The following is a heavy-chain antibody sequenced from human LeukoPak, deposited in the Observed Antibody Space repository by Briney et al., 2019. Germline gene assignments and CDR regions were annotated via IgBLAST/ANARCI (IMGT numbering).Heavy chain of an antibody. Sequence: PSETLSLTCAVYGGSFSGYYWNWIRQPPGKGLEWIGEINHSGSTNYNPSLKSRVTISVDTSKNQFSLKLSSVTAADTAVYYCASSAQIRTTVTLDYWGQGTLVTVSS. J-gene: IGHJ4*02. D-gene: IGHD4-17*01. CDR1: GGSFSGYY. CDR2: INHSGST. CDR3: ASSAQIRTTVTLDY. V-gene: IGHV4-34*01.